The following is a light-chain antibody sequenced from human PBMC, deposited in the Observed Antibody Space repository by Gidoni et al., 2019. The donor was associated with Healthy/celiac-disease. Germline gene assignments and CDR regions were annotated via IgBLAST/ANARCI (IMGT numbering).Light chain of an antibody. V-gene: IGLV1-44*01. CDR2: SNN. CDR1: SSNIGSNT. CDR3: AAWDDSLNGVV. Sequence: QSVLTQPPSASGTPGPRVTISCSGSSSNIGSNTVNWYQQLPGTAPKLLIYSNNQPPSGVPDRFSGSKSGTSASLAISGLQSEDEADYYCAAWDDSLNGVVFGGGTKLTVL. J-gene: IGLJ2*01.